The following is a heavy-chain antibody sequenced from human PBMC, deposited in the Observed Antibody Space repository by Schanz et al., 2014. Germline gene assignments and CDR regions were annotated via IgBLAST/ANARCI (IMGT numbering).Heavy chain of an antibody. CDR2: ISSDGNQQ. J-gene: IGHJ4*02. CDR1: GFTFSNYA. D-gene: IGHD5-18*01. Sequence: QVQLVESGGGVVRPGGSLRLSCAGSGFTFSNYAIHWVHQAPDKGLEWVGVISSDGNQQYYVDSVRGRFTMSRDNSNNTLYLQMKSLRAEDTAVYYCAKYGGGYSYGFVEYWGQGILVTVSS. CDR3: AKYGGGYSYGFVEY. V-gene: IGHV3-30*04.